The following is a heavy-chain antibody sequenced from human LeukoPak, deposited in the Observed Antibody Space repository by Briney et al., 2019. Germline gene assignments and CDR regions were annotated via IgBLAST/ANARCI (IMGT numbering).Heavy chain of an antibody. J-gene: IGHJ4*02. D-gene: IGHD3-22*01. CDR2: ISGSGGST. Sequence: GGSLRLSCAASGYTFSSYAMSWVRQAPGKGLEWVSAISGSGGSTYYADSVKGRFTISRDNSKNTLYLQMNSLRAEDTAVYYCAKVRAGYYYDSSIDYWGQGTLVTVSS. V-gene: IGHV3-23*01. CDR1: GYTFSSYA. CDR3: AKVRAGYYYDSSIDY.